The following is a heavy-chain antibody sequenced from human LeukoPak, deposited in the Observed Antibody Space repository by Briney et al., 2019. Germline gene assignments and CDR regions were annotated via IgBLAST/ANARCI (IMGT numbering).Heavy chain of an antibody. Sequence: PGGSLRLSCAASGFTFSSYAMSWVRQAPGKGLEWVSAISGSGGSTYYADSVEGRFTISRDNSKNTLYLQMNSLRAEDTAVYYCAKDRYGDYGLCDYWGQGTLVTVSS. J-gene: IGHJ4*02. D-gene: IGHD4-17*01. CDR2: ISGSGGST. V-gene: IGHV3-23*01. CDR1: GFTFSSYA. CDR3: AKDRYGDYGLCDY.